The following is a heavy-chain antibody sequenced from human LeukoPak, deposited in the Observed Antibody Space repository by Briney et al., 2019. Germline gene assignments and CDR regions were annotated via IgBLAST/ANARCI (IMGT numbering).Heavy chain of an antibody. Sequence: ASVKVSHKASGYTFTGYYIHWVRQAPGQGLEWMGYINPNSGYTNYAQKFQDRVTVTRDTSISTAYMELSRLKSDDTAVYYCAREEANTRIHFDYWGQGTLVTVSS. D-gene: IGHD3-22*01. V-gene: IGHV1-2*02. CDR1: GYTFTGYY. CDR2: INPNSGYT. CDR3: AREEANTRIHFDY. J-gene: IGHJ4*02.